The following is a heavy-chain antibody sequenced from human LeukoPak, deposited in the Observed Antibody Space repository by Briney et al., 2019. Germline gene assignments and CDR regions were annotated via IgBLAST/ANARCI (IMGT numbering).Heavy chain of an antibody. J-gene: IGHJ6*03. CDR2: IYYSGST. CDR1: GGSISSHY. Sequence: SATLSLTCTVSGGSISSHYWSWLRQPPGKGLEWIGYIYYSGSTNYIPSLKSRVTISVDTSKNQFSLKLSSVTAADTAVYYCARETSRYYDFWSGYYHYYYMDVWGKGTTVTVSS. CDR3: ARETSRYYDFWSGYYHYYYMDV. V-gene: IGHV4-59*11. D-gene: IGHD3-3*01.